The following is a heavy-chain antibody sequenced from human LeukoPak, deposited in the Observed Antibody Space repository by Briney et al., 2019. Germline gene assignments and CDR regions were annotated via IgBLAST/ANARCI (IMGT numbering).Heavy chain of an antibody. CDR1: GYSISSGYY. Sequence: SETLSLTCTVSGYSISSGYYWGWIRQPPGKGLEWIGYIYYSGSTYYNPSLKSRVTISVDTSKNQFSLKLSSVTAADTAVYYCATEGDSGLDYWGQGTLVTVSS. D-gene: IGHD3/OR15-3a*01. CDR3: ATEGDSGLDY. V-gene: IGHV4-38-2*02. J-gene: IGHJ4*02. CDR2: IYYSGST.